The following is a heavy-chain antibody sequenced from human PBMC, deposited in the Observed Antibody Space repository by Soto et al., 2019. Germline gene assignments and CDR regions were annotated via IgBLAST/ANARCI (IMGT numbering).Heavy chain of an antibody. CDR1: GFTFSSYA. D-gene: IGHD3-22*01. V-gene: IGHV3-23*01. CDR3: AKDLPLGGYYYAPDGFDI. Sequence: GGSLRLSCAASGFTFSSYAMSWVRQAPGKGLEWVSTISNNGGSTYYADSVKGRFTISRDNSKNTLYLQMNSLRTEDTAVHYCAKDLPLGGYYYAPDGFDIWGQGTMVTVSS. J-gene: IGHJ3*02. CDR2: ISNNGGST.